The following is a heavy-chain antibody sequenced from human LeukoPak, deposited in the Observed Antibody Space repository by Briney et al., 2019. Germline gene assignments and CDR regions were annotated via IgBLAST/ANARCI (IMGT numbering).Heavy chain of an antibody. D-gene: IGHD3-16*01. CDR2: INPNSGGT. V-gene: IGHV1-2*06. CDR3: AREGEEGVTRFDI. J-gene: IGHJ3*02. CDR1: GYTFTGYY. Sequence: GASVKVSCKASGYTFTGYYMHWVRQAPGQGLECMGRINPNSGGTNYAQKFQGRVTMTRDTSISTAYMELSRLRSDDTAVYYCAREGEEGVTRFDIWGQGTMVTVSS.